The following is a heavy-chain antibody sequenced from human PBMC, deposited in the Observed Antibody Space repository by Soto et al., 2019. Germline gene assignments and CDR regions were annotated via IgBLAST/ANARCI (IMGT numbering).Heavy chain of an antibody. V-gene: IGHV4-30-4*01. CDR1: GGSISSGDYY. CDR3: ARAGRWLQADFDY. D-gene: IGHD5-12*01. Sequence: QVQLQESGPGLVKPSQTLSLTCTVSGGSISSGDYYWSWIRQPPGKGMEWIGYIYYSGSTYYNPSLQSRVTISVDTSKNQFALELSSVTAADTAGYYCARAGRWLQADFDYWGQGTLVTVSS. J-gene: IGHJ4*02. CDR2: IYYSGST.